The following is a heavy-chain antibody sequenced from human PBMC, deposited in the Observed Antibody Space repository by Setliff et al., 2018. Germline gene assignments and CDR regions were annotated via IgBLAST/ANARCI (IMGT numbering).Heavy chain of an antibody. CDR1: GYAFITFG. CDR2: MSPVYGIA. J-gene: IGHJ4*02. D-gene: IGHD5-12*01. Sequence: GASVQVSCKTSGYAFITFGMSWVRQAPGQGLEWMGWMSPVYGIANYARKLQGRVTLTADTSTTTAYLELASLRDDDTAVYYCVRGPGPSVVVAIPFDHWGQGSLVTVSS. CDR3: VRGPGPSVVVAIPFDH. V-gene: IGHV1-18*01.